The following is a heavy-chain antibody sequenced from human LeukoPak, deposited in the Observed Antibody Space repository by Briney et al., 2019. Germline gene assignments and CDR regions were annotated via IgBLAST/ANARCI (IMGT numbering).Heavy chain of an antibody. D-gene: IGHD1-26*01. V-gene: IGHV3-30-3*01. CDR3: AGPRYSGSYLHSYFDY. J-gene: IGHJ4*02. CDR1: GFTFSSYA. CDR2: ISYDGSNK. Sequence: GRSLRLSCAASGFTFSSYAMHWVRQAPGKGLEWVAAISYDGSNKYYADSVKGRFTISRDNSKNTLYLQMNSLRAEDTAVYYCAGPRYSGSYLHSYFDYWGQGTLVTVSS.